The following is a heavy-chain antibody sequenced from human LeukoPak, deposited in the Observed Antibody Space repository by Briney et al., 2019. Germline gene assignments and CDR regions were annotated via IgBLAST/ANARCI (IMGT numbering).Heavy chain of an antibody. Sequence: GASVKVSCKASGYTFTSYYMHWVRQAPRQGLEWMGIINPSGGSTSYEQKLQGRVTMTRDTSTSTVYMELSSLRSEDTAVYYCAREDSSGWYVFDYWGQGTLVTVSS. D-gene: IGHD6-19*01. J-gene: IGHJ4*02. CDR2: INPSGGST. V-gene: IGHV1-46*01. CDR1: GYTFTSYY. CDR3: AREDSSGWYVFDY.